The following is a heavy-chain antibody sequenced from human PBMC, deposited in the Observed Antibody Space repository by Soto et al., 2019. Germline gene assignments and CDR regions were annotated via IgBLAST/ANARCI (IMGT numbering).Heavy chain of an antibody. D-gene: IGHD4-17*01. V-gene: IGHV3-33*01. J-gene: IGHJ4*02. CDR1: GFSFSSYG. Sequence: QVQLVESGGGLVQPGKSLRLSCVASGFSFSSYGMHWVRQTPGKRLEWVAVIWDDGNNEYYADSVRGRFTISRDNSKSTLYLQMNSLRAEDTALYYCARDQRTTPETFDYWGQGTQVTVSS. CDR2: IWDDGNNE. CDR3: ARDQRTTPETFDY.